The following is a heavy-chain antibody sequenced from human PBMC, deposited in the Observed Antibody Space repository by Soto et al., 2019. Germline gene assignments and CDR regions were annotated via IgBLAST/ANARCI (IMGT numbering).Heavy chain of an antibody. CDR1: GFTFSDYA. J-gene: IGHJ4*02. CDR2: VSHDGRNT. V-gene: IGHV3-30*18. D-gene: IGHD6-19*01. Sequence: VQLVESGGGVVQPGRSLRLSCAASGFTFSDYAMHWVRQAPGKGLEWVAVVSHDGRNTHYADYVKGRFTISRDSSKNTVSLEMTSLRAEDTAVYYFAKGGRQWLVTSDFNYWGQGALVTVSS. CDR3: AKGGRQWLVTSDFNY.